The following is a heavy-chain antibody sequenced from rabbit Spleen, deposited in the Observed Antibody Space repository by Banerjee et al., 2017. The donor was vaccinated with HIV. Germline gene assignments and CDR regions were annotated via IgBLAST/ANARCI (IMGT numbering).Heavy chain of an antibody. V-gene: IGHV1S40*01. CDR2: IAGSSSGFT. CDR1: GFSFSSSDY. CDR3: TRDLAGVIGWNFGW. J-gene: IGHJ4*01. Sequence: QSLEESGGGLVQPEGSLALTCKASGFSFSSSDYICWVRQAPGKGLEWISCIAGSSSGFTYSATWAKGRFPISKTSSTTVTLQMTSLTAADTATYFCTRDLAGVIGWNFGWWAPGTLATVS. D-gene: IGHD4-1*01.